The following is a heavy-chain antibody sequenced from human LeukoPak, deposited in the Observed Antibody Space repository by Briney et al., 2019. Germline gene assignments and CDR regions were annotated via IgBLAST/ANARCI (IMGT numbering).Heavy chain of an antibody. CDR1: GFTFSTYG. CDR3: VKDQGYTSGWYDY. CDR2: ISYDGSNE. V-gene: IGHV3-30*18. D-gene: IGHD6-19*01. Sequence: GGSLRLSCAASGFTFSTYGIHWVRQAPGKGLEWVSIISYDGSNEYYADSVKGRFTISRDNSKNTLYLRMNSLRAEDTAVYYCVKDQGYTSGWYDYWGQGTLVTVSS. J-gene: IGHJ4*02.